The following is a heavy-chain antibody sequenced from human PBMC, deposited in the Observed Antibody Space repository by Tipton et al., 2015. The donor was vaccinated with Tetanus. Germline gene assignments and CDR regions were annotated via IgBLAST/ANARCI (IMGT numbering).Heavy chain of an antibody. V-gene: IGHV3-7*03. CDR3: VKHLIPGRAYFDS. D-gene: IGHD2-2*01. CDR1: GFTFSSYW. J-gene: IGHJ4*02. Sequence: SLRLSCAASGFTFSSYWMSWVRQAPGKGLEWVANIRQGGSEKHYVDSVKGRFTISRDDAKNTLYLQLSSLRVEDTAVYYCVKHLIPGRAYFDSWGLGTLVTVSS. CDR2: IRQGGSEK.